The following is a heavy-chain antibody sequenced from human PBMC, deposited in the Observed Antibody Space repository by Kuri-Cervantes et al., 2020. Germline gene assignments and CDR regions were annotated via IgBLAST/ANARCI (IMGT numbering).Heavy chain of an antibody. V-gene: IGHV4-59*12. Sequence: SETLSLTCTVSGVSISNYDWSWIRQPPGKGLEWIGYISHRGSANYNPSLKSRVTISVDKSKNQFSLKLSSVTAADTAVYYCARARWLVQDAFDIWGQGTMVTVSS. J-gene: IGHJ3*02. CDR1: GVSISNYD. CDR2: ISHRGSA. D-gene: IGHD6-19*01. CDR3: ARARWLVQDAFDI.